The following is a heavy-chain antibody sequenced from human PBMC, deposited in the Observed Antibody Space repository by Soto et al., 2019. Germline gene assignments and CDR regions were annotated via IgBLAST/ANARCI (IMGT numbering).Heavy chain of an antibody. V-gene: IGHV3-48*02. CDR2: ISGSSNII. J-gene: IGHJ6*02. D-gene: IGHD3-10*01. CDR1: GFTLSPYS. CDR3: ARGFDRQYGMDV. Sequence: EAPLVESGGGLVQRGGSVRLSCAASGFTLSPYSLNWVLQAPGKGLEWISYISGSSNIINYADSVKGRFTISRDNTKNSLYLQMNSLRDEDTAVYYCARGFDRQYGMDVWGQGTTVTVSS.